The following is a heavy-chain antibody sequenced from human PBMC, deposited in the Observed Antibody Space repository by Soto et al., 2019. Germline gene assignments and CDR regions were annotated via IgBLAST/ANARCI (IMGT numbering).Heavy chain of an antibody. D-gene: IGHD3-22*01. CDR2: IYYSGST. Sequence: SETLSLTCTVSGGSISSSSYYWGWIRQPPGKGLEWIGSIYYSGSTYYNPSLKSRVTISVDTSKNQFSLKLSSVTAADMAVYYCARDPREYYYDSSGYYFMRGGWFDPWGQGTLVTVSS. CDR1: GGSISSSSYY. J-gene: IGHJ5*02. CDR3: ARDPREYYYDSSGYYFMRGGWFDP. V-gene: IGHV4-39*02.